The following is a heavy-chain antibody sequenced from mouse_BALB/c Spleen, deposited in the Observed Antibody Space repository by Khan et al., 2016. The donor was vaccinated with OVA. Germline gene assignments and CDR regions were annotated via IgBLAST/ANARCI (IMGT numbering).Heavy chain of an antibody. CDR1: GFTFTDYY. D-gene: IGHD1-2*01. CDR2: IRKKASGYTT. V-gene: IGHV7-3*02. CDR3: ARVDYGYGFAY. J-gene: IGHJ3*01. Sequence: EVELVESGGGLVQPGGSLRLSCATSGFTFTDYYMNWVRQPPGKALEGWGFIRKKASGYTTEYSRSVKGRFTISRDNSQSILYLQMNTLRAEDSATYYCARVDYGYGFAYWGQGTLVTVSA.